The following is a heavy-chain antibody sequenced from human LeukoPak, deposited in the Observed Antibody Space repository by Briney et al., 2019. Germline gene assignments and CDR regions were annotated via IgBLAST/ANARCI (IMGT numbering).Heavy chain of an antibody. CDR2: IYYSGST. D-gene: IGHD1-20*01. V-gene: IGHV4-59*01. Sequence: SGTLSLTCTVSGGSISSYYWSWIRQPPGKGLEWIGYIYYSGSTNYNPSLKSRVTISVDTSKNQFSLKLSSVTAADTAVYYCARDGITGWFDPWGQGTLVTVSS. CDR3: ARDGITGWFDP. J-gene: IGHJ5*02. CDR1: GGSISSYY.